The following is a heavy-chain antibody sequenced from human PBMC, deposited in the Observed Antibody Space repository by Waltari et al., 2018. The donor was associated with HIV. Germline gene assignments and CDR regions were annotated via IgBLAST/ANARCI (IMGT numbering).Heavy chain of an antibody. D-gene: IGHD3-3*01. J-gene: IGHJ6*02. V-gene: IGHV3-7*01. CDR3: ARDLKDYDFWSPVDV. CDR1: GFTFITYW. CDR2: IKQDGSEK. Sequence: EVQLVESGGGLVQPGGSLLLSCAASGFTFITYWMTWVRQAPGKGLEWLANIKQDGSEKYYADSVKGRFTVSRDNNKKSLYLQMSSLRAEDTAVYYCARDLKDYDFWSPVDVWGQGTTVTVSS.